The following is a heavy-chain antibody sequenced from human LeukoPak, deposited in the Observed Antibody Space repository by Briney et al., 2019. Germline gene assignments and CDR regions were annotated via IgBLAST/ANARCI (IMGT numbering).Heavy chain of an antibody. CDR2: IIPILGIA. V-gene: IGHV1-69*02. CDR1: GGTFSSYT. Sequence: SVKVSCKASGGTFSSYTISWVRQAPGQGLEWMGRIIPILGIANYAQKFQGRVTITADRSTSTAYMELSSLRSEDTAVYYCARGRSMGYCSSTSCYTVGFDPWGQGTLVTVSS. CDR3: ARGRSMGYCSSTSCYTVGFDP. J-gene: IGHJ5*02. D-gene: IGHD2-2*02.